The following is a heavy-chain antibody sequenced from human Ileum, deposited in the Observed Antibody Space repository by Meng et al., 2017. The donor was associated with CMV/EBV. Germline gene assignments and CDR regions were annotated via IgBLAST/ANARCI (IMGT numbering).Heavy chain of an antibody. D-gene: IGHD1-26*01. Sequence: GESLKISCAASGFTFNSYWMHWVRQAPGKGLVWVSRINRDGTSTTYADSVKGRLTFSRDNAKSTLYLQLNSLRAEDTAVYYCARGGASDYYYYGLDVWGQGTTVTVSS. V-gene: IGHV3-74*01. J-gene: IGHJ6*02. CDR2: INRDGTST. CDR1: GFTFNSYW. CDR3: ARGGASDYYYYGLDV.